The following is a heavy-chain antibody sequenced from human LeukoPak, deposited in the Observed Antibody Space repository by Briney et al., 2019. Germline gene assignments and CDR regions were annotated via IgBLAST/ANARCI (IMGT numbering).Heavy chain of an antibody. Sequence: SETLSLTCTVSGGSISSYYWSWIRQPPGKGLEWIGYIYYSGSTSYNPSLKSRVTISVDTSKNQFSLKLSSVTAADTAVYYCARGEDGDYYFQHWGQGTLVTVSS. V-gene: IGHV4-59*12. D-gene: IGHD4-17*01. CDR2: IYYSGST. J-gene: IGHJ1*01. CDR1: GGSISSYY. CDR3: ARGEDGDYYFQH.